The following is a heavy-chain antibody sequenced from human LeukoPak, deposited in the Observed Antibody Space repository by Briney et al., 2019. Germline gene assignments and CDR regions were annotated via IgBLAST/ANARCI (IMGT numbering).Heavy chain of an antibody. CDR3: TTGTWIQLWLADY. CDR2: ISYDGSNK. D-gene: IGHD5-18*01. Sequence: PGGSLRLSCAASGFTFSSYGMHWVRQAPGKGLEWVAVISYDGSNKYYADSVKGRSTISRDNSKNTLYLQMNSLKTEDTAVYYCTTGTWIQLWLADYWGQGTQVTVSS. V-gene: IGHV3-30*03. CDR1: GFTFSSYG. J-gene: IGHJ4*02.